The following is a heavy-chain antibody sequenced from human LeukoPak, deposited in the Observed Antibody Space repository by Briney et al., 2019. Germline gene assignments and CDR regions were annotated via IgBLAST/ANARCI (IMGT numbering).Heavy chain of an antibody. CDR2: ISGSGGST. D-gene: IGHD3-10*01. Sequence: GGSLRLSCAASGFTFSSYAMSWVRQAPGKGLEWVSAISGSGGSTYYADSVKGRFTISRNNSKNTLYLQMNSLRAEDTAVYYCAGTQTYCYGSFDYWGQGTLVTVSS. CDR3: AGTQTYCYGSFDY. J-gene: IGHJ4*02. V-gene: IGHV3-23*01. CDR1: GFTFSSYA.